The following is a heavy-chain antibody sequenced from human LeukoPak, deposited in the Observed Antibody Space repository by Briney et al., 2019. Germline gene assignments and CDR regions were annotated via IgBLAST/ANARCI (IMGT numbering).Heavy chain of an antibody. CDR2: IKQDGSEK. CDR3: ARGDSSDFEY. Sequence: GGSLRLSCAASGFTFRNYWMSWVRQAPGKGLEWVANIKQDGSEKYYVDSVKGRFTISRDNAKNSLYLQMNSLRAEDTAVYYCARGDSSDFEYWGQGTLATVSS. V-gene: IGHV3-7*04. D-gene: IGHD3-22*01. CDR1: GFTFRNYW. J-gene: IGHJ4*02.